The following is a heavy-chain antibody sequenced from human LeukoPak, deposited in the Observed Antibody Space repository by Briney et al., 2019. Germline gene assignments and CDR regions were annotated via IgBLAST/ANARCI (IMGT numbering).Heavy chain of an antibody. J-gene: IGHJ6*02. CDR1: GGSISSSY. V-gene: IGHV4-59*08. Sequence: PSETLSLTCTVSGGSISSSYWSWIRQPPGKGLEWIGYIYYSGNANYNPSLKSRVTISVDTSKNQFSLKVSSVTAADTAVYYCARHVSGDYAWFDVWGQGTTVTVSS. CDR2: IYYSGNA. D-gene: IGHD4-17*01. CDR3: ARHVSGDYAWFDV.